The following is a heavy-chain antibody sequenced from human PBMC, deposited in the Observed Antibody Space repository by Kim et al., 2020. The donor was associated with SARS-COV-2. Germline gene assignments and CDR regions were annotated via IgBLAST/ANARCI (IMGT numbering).Heavy chain of an antibody. J-gene: IGHJ4*02. D-gene: IGHD2-8*02. CDR2: ISDDGGLK. V-gene: IGHV3-30*04. CDR3: ARGLSSYCTGGVCYGYHFDF. Sequence: GGSLRLSCAAPGLTFSGYALHWVRQAPGKGLEWLAGISDDGGLKNYVDSVKGRFTISRDNPKNTVYLELSSLRDEDTAVYYCARGLSSYCTGGVCYGYHFDFWGQGLLVTVSS. CDR1: GLTFSGYA.